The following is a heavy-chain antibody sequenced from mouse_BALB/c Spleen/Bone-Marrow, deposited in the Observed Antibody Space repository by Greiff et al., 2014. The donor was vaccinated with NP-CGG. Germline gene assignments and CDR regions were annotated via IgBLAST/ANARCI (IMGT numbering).Heavy chain of an antibody. V-gene: IGHV1S34*01. J-gene: IGHJ3*01. CDR3: ARLDWDGGFAY. CDR2: ISCYNGAT. Sequence: LVKTGASVKISCEASGYSFTGYYVHWVKQSHGKSLEWIGYISCYNGATSYNQKFKGKATFTVDTSSSTAYMQFNSRTSEDSAVYFCARLDWDGGFAYWGQGTLVTVSA. D-gene: IGHD4-1*01. CDR1: GYSFTGYY.